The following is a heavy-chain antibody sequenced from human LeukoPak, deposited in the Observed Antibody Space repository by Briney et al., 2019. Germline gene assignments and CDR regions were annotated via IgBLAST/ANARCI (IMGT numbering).Heavy chain of an antibody. V-gene: IGHV3-23*01. CDR3: AKDPNYCGGDCYLIRTFDY. Sequence: PGGSLRLSCAASGFTFSSYAMSWVRQAPGKGLEWVSAISGSGSSTCYADSVKGRFTISRDNSKNTLYLQMSSLRAEDTAVYYCAKDPNYCGGDCYLIRTFDYWGQGTLVTVSS. J-gene: IGHJ4*02. D-gene: IGHD2-21*02. CDR1: GFTFSSYA. CDR2: ISGSGSST.